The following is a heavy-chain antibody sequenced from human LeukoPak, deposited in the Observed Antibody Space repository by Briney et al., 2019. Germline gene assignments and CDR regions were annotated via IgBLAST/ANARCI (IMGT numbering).Heavy chain of an antibody. J-gene: IGHJ4*02. Sequence: GGSLRLSCAASGFTFSSYWMHWVRQAPGKGLVWVSRINSDGSSTSYADSVKGRFTISRDNAKNTLYLQMNSLRAEDTAVYYCARELPAAILRLDPGLDYWGQGTLVTVPS. D-gene: IGHD2-2*01. CDR1: GFTFSSYW. CDR2: INSDGSST. CDR3: ARELPAAILRLDPGLDY. V-gene: IGHV3-74*01.